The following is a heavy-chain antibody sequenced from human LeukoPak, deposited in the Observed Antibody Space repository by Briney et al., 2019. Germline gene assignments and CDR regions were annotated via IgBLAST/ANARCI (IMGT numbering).Heavy chain of an antibody. Sequence: EASVKVSCKASGYTFTSYYMHWVRQAPGQGLEWMGIINPSGGSTSYAQKFQGRVTMTRDTSTSTVYMELSSLRSEDTAVYYCASEYSPNYYYYYMDVWGKGTTVTVSS. CDR2: INPSGGST. D-gene: IGHD2-15*01. CDR1: GYTFTSYY. J-gene: IGHJ6*03. CDR3: ASEYSPNYYYYYMDV. V-gene: IGHV1-46*01.